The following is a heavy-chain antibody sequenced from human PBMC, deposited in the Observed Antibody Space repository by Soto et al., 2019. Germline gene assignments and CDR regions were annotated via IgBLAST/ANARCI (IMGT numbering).Heavy chain of an antibody. D-gene: IGHD2-15*01. CDR1: GGSISSYY. Sequence: SETLSLTCTVSGGSISSYYWSWIRQPPGKGLEWIGYIYYSGSTNYHPSLKSRVTISVDTSKNQFSLKLSSVTATDTAVYYCARDRRGRRYCSGGSCHYMDVWGKGTTVTVSS. J-gene: IGHJ6*03. CDR2: IYYSGST. CDR3: ARDRRGRRYCSGGSCHYMDV. V-gene: IGHV4-59*01.